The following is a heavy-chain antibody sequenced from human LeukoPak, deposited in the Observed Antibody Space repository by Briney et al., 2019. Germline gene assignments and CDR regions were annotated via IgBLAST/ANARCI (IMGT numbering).Heavy chain of an antibody. CDR1: GFTVSSNY. CDR2: IYSGGST. CDR3: ARDRPYYYDSSGYSYYFDY. Sequence: GGSLRLSCAASGFTVSSNYMSWVRQAPGKGLEWVSVIYSGGSTYYADSVKGRFTISRDNSKNTLYLQMNSLRAEDTAVYYCARDRPYYYDSSGYSYYFDYWGQGTLVTVSS. V-gene: IGHV3-53*01. D-gene: IGHD3-22*01. J-gene: IGHJ4*02.